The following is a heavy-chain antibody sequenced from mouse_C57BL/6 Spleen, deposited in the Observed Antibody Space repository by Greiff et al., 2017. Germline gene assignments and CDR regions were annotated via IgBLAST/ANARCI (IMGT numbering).Heavy chain of an antibody. CDR2: INPNNGGT. D-gene: IGHD1-1*01. V-gene: IGHV1-18*01. Sequence: VQLKQSGPELVKPGASVKIPCKASGYTFTDYNMDWVKQSHGKSLEWIGDINPNNGGTIYNQKFKGKATLTVDKSSSTAYMELRSLTSEDSAVYYCARRDYGSSYWYFEVWGTGTTVTVSS. CDR3: ARRDYGSSYWYFEV. CDR1: GYTFTDYN. J-gene: IGHJ1*03.